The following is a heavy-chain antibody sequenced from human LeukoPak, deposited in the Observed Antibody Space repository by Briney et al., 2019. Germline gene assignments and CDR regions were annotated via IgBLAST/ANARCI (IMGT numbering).Heavy chain of an antibody. CDR3: GRGNSGSYYDAFDI. J-gene: IGHJ3*02. CDR2: IWFDGSNV. D-gene: IGHD1-26*01. V-gene: IGHV3-33*01. Sequence: PGGSLRLSCAASGFTFSSYVMHWARQAPGKGLEWLALIWFDGSNVYYADSVKGRFTISRDNSKNTLYLQMNSLRAEDTAVYYCGRGNSGSYYDAFDIWGQGTMVTVSS. CDR1: GFTFSSYV.